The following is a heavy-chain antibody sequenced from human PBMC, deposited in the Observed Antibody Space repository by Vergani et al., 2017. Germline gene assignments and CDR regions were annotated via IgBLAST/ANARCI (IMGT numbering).Heavy chain of an antibody. Sequence: EVQLVESGGGLVQPGRSLRLSCTASGFTFGDYAMHWVRQAPGKGLEWVSGISWNSGSIGYADSVKGRFTISRDNAKNSLYLQMNSLRAEDTALYYCAKEIFPHLGYGGNSGFWFDPWGQGTLVTVSS. CDR2: ISWNSGSI. J-gene: IGHJ5*02. CDR1: GFTFGDYA. D-gene: IGHD4-23*01. V-gene: IGHV3-9*01. CDR3: AKEIFPHLGYGGNSGFWFDP.